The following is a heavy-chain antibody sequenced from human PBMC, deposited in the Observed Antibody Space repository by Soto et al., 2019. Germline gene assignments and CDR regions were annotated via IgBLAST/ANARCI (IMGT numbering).Heavy chain of an antibody. J-gene: IGHJ3*02. V-gene: IGHV3-9*01. CDR3: AKGVGATQVSAFDI. CDR1: RFTFDDYS. CDR2: LSWDTGTI. Sequence: GGSLRLSCAASRFTFDDYSMHWVRQAPGKLLEWVTGLSWDTGTIGYEDSVKGRFTISIDNAKSSLYLQMNSLRSEDTALYYCAKGVGATQVSAFDIWGQGAMVTVSS. D-gene: IGHD1-26*01.